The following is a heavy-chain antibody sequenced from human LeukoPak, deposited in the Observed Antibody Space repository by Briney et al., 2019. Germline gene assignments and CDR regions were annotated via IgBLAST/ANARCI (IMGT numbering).Heavy chain of an antibody. J-gene: IGHJ6*04. Sequence: PGGSLRLSCAASGFTLSSYSLNWVRQAPGKGLEWVSYISSSSNTIYYADSVKGRFTISRDNAKNSVYLQMNSLRAEDTAVYYCARDLQATADVWGKGATVTVSS. CDR2: ISSSSNTI. D-gene: IGHD5-12*01. CDR3: ARDLQATADV. CDR1: GFTLSSYS. V-gene: IGHV3-48*04.